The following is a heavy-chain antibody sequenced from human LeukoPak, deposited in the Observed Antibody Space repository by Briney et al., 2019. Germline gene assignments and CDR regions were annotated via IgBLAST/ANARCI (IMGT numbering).Heavy chain of an antibody. CDR3: ARDVYIAAAGSFDY. CDR2: ISYDGSNK. D-gene: IGHD6-13*01. J-gene: IGHJ4*02. Sequence: GGSLRLSCAASGFTFSSYAMHWVRQAPGKGLEWVAVISYDGSNKYYADSVKGRFTISRDNSKNTLYLQMNSLRAEDTAVYYCARDVYIAAAGSFDYWGQGTLVTVSS. CDR1: GFTFSSYA. V-gene: IGHV3-30-3*01.